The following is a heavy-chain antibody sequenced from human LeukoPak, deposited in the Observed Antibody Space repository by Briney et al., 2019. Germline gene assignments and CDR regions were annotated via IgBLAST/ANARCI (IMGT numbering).Heavy chain of an antibody. J-gene: IGHJ6*02. CDR1: GYTFTSYD. D-gene: IGHD5-24*01. CDR3: ARVRKRWLQLDYYYGMDV. Sequence: ASVKVFCKASGYTFTSYDINWVRQATGQGLEWMGWMNPNSGNTGYAQKFQGRVTMTRNTSISTAYMELSSLRSEDTAVYYCARVRKRWLQLDYYYGMDVWGQGTTVTVSS. CDR2: MNPNSGNT. V-gene: IGHV1-8*01.